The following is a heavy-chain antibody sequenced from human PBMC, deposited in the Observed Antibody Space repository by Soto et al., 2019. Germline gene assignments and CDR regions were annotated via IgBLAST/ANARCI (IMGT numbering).Heavy chain of an antibody. V-gene: IGHV3-48*02. D-gene: IGHD3-10*01. CDR3: ARDLVAEYYGSGSYYVRKNAFES. J-gene: IGHJ3*02. CDR1: GFTFSSYS. Sequence: LRLSCAASGFTFSSYSMNWVRQAPGKGLEWVSYISSSSSTIYYADSVKGRFTISRGNAKNSLYLQMNSLRDEDTAVYYCARDLVAEYYGSGSYYVRKNAFESWGQGTMVTVSS. CDR2: ISSSSSTI.